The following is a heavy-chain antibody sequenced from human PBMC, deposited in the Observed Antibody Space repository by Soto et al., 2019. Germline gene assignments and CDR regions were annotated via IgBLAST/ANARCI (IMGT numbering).Heavy chain of an antibody. D-gene: IGHD5-12*01. V-gene: IGHV4-59*01. CDR2: IYYGGST. Sequence: ETLSLTCTVSGDSISTDYWSWIRQSPGKGLEWIGFIYYGGSTNYNPSLKSRVTISVDTPKNQFSLKLSSVTAADTAVYYCARAYGGYADYWGQGALVTVSS. CDR1: GDSISTDY. CDR3: ARAYGGYADY. J-gene: IGHJ4*02.